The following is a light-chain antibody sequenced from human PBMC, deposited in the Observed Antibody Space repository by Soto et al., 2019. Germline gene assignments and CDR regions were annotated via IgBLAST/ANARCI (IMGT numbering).Light chain of an antibody. Sequence: EIVLTQSPATLSLSPGDRATLSCRASQSVRSYLAWYQQKPGQAPRLLIYHASNRATGIPARFSGGGSGTDFTLTISSLEPEDFAVYYCQQRSNWPPYTFGQGTKLEIK. CDR3: QQRSNWPPYT. V-gene: IGKV3-11*01. J-gene: IGKJ2*01. CDR1: QSVRSY. CDR2: HAS.